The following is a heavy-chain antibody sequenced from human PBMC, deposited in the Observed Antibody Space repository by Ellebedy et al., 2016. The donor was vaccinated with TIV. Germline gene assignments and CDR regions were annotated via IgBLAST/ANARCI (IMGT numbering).Heavy chain of an antibody. CDR2: ISSGGSTM. CDR1: GFTFSDYY. V-gene: IGHV3-11*04. CDR3: ARDRTGVLDI. J-gene: IGHJ3*02. Sequence: GESLKISCAASGFTFSDYYMSWIRQAPGKGLEWVSYISSGGSTMKYADSAKGRFTISRDNADNSLYSQMNSLRADDTAVYYCARDRTGVLDIWGQGTMVTVSS. D-gene: IGHD3-10*01.